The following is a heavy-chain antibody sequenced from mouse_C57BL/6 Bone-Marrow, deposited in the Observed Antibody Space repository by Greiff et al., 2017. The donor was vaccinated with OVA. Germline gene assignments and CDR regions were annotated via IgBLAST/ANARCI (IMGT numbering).Heavy chain of an antibody. V-gene: IGHV14-4*01. CDR2: IDPENGDT. CDR3: TTSGGSSYEYFDV. CDR1: GFTITDDY. Sequence: EVQLQQSGAELVRPGASVKLSCTASGFTITDDYMHWVKQRPEQGLEWIGWIDPENGDTEYASKFQGKATITADKSSNTAYLQLSSLTSEDTAVYYCTTSGGSSYEYFDVWGTGTTVTVSS. J-gene: IGHJ1*03. D-gene: IGHD1-1*01.